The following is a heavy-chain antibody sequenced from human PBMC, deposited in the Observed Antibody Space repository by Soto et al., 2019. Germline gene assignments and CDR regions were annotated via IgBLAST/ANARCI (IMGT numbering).Heavy chain of an antibody. J-gene: IGHJ4*02. D-gene: IGHD3-22*01. Sequence: QVQLVESGGGVVQPGRSLRLSCAASGSTFRSYGMHWVRQAPGKGLEWVSAISYDGSNKNYVDSVKGRFTISRDNSANKLYLQMNSLRAEDAAVYYCAKDTYYHDSTGYYVFDYWGQGTLVTVSS. CDR2: ISYDGSNK. CDR1: GSTFRSYG. CDR3: AKDTYYHDSTGYYVFDY. V-gene: IGHV3-30*18.